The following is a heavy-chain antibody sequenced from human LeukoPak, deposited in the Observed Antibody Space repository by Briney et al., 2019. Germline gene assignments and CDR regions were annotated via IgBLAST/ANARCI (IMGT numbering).Heavy chain of an antibody. Sequence: PGGSLRLSCAASGFTFSIYGMHWVRQAPGKGLEWVAVISYDGSNKYYADSVKGRFTISRDNSKNTLYLQMNSLRAEDTAVYYCAKDLNYDFWSGLGNWGQGTLVTVSS. CDR1: GFTFSIYG. CDR2: ISYDGSNK. V-gene: IGHV3-30*18. CDR3: AKDLNYDFWSGLGN. J-gene: IGHJ4*02. D-gene: IGHD3-3*01.